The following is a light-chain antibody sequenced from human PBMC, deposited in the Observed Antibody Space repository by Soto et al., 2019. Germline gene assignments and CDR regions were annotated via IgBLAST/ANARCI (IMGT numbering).Light chain of an antibody. J-gene: IGKJ3*01. CDR3: QQSYSTPHT. CDR2: AAS. CDR1: QSISTY. Sequence: DIQMTQSPSSLSASVGDRVTITCRASQSISTYLNWYQQKAGKAPKVMIHAASSLQSGVPSRFSGSGSGTDFTHNISSLHPGAFGTYSSQQSYSTPHTLATGTKVDLK. V-gene: IGKV1-39*01.